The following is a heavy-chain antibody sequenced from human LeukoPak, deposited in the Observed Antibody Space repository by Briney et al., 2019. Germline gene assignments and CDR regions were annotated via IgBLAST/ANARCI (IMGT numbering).Heavy chain of an antibody. V-gene: IGHV4-59*01. J-gene: IGHJ4*02. CDR2: IYYSGST. CDR1: GGSISSYY. D-gene: IGHD6-19*01. CDR3: ARGLYSSGWSVDYFDY. Sequence: SETLSLTCTVSGGSISSYYWTWIRQPPGKGLEWIGYIYYSGSTNYNPSLKSRVTISVDTSKNQFSLKLSSVTAADTAVYYCARGLYSSGWSVDYFDYWGQGTLVTVSS.